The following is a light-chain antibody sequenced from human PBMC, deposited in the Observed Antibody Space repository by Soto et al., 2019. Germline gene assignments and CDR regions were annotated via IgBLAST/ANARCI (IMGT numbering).Light chain of an antibody. CDR1: NSNVGHFNL. Sequence: QSALTQPASVSASPGQSITISCTGTNSNVGHFNLVSWYQQHPGKAPQLIIYDNDKRPSGVSDRFSGSKSGSTASLTISWLQAEDEEDYYCASYEALFGAGTKLTVL. J-gene: IGLJ2*01. CDR3: ASYEAL. CDR2: DND. V-gene: IGLV2-23*01.